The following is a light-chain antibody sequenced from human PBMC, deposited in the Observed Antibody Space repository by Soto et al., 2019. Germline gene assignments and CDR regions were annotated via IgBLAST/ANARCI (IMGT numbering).Light chain of an antibody. J-gene: IGLJ1*01. CDR3: QSYDSSLSGYV. Sequence: QSVLTQSPSVSGAPGQRVTISCTGSSSNIGAGYDVHWYQQLPGTAPKLLIFANINRPSGVPDRFSGSKSGTSASLAITGLRAEDEGDYYCQSYDSSLSGYVFGTGTKLTVL. CDR2: ANI. V-gene: IGLV1-40*01. CDR1: SSNIGAGYD.